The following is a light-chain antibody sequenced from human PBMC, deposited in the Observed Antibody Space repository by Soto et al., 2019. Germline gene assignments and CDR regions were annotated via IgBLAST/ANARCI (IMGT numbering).Light chain of an antibody. J-gene: IGKJ5*01. CDR1: QSVSSN. CDR3: QQYNNWPIT. V-gene: IGKV3-15*01. CDR2: GAS. Sequence: EIVLTQSPATLSVSPGERATLSCRASQSVSSNLAWYQQKPGQAPRLLIYGASTRATGIPARFSGSGSGTEFTLTISSLQSEDFAVYYCQQYNNWPITFGQVTRPEI.